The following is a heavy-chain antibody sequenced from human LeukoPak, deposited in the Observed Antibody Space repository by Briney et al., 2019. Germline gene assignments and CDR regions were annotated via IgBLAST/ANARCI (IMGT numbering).Heavy chain of an antibody. CDR1: GYTFNKYG. V-gene: IGHV1-18*01. D-gene: IGHD7-27*01. Sequence: GASVKVSCKASGYTFNKYGISWVRQAPGQGLEWMGWISAYNGDTNYAQKLQGRVTMTTDTSTSTAYMELRSLRSDDTAVYYCAREGEKLGVSPPHYWGHGTLVTVSS. J-gene: IGHJ4*01. CDR2: ISAYNGDT. CDR3: AREGEKLGVSPPHY.